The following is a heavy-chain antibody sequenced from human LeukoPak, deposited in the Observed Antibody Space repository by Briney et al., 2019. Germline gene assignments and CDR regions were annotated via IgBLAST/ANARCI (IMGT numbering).Heavy chain of an antibody. CDR3: ARGGDYGDYRAAFDI. CDR2: IKQDGSEK. CDR1: GFTFSRYW. Sequence: PGGSLRLSCAASGFTFSRYWMNWVRQAPGKGLEWVANIKQDGSEKSYVDSVKGRFTVSRDNAKNSLYLQMNSLRAEDTAVYYCARGGDYGDYRAAFDIWGQGTMVTVSS. J-gene: IGHJ3*02. D-gene: IGHD4-17*01. V-gene: IGHV3-7*01.